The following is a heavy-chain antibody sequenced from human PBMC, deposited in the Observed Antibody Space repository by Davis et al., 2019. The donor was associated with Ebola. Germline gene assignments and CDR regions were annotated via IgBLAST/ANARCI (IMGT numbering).Heavy chain of an antibody. D-gene: IGHD4-23*01. CDR2: INHSGST. V-gene: IGHV4-34*01. CDR1: GGSFSGYY. Sequence: MPSETLSLTCAVYGGSFSGYYWSWIRQPPGKGLEWIGEINHSGSTNYNPSLKSRVTISVDTSKNQFSLKLSSVTAADTAVYYCARGIRWFGYGMDVWGQGTTVTVSS. CDR3: ARGIRWFGYGMDV. J-gene: IGHJ6*02.